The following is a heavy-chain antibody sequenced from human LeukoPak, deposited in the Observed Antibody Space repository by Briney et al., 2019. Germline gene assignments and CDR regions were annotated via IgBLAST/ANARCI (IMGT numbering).Heavy chain of an antibody. Sequence: PSETLSLTCAVHGGSFSGYYWGWVRQPPGKGLEWVGEINQGGSTNYSPSLKSRVTISVDTSKHQFSLKLSSVTAADTAVYYCARSGWYIVYFQHWGQGTLVTVSS. J-gene: IGHJ1*01. D-gene: IGHD6-19*01. V-gene: IGHV4-34*01. CDR2: INQGGST. CDR3: ARSGWYIVYFQH. CDR1: GGSFSGYY.